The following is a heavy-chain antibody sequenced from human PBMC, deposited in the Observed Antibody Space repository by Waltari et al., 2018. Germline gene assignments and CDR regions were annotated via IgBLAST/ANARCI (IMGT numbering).Heavy chain of an antibody. V-gene: IGHV4-59*01. D-gene: IGHD3-16*01. Sequence: GLEWIGYIYYSGTTNYNPSLKSRVTMSIDTSKSQFSLKLSSVTAADTAIYYCARDRGGDYYFDYWGPGTLVTVSS. CDR2: IYYSGTT. CDR3: ARDRGGDYYFDY. J-gene: IGHJ4*02.